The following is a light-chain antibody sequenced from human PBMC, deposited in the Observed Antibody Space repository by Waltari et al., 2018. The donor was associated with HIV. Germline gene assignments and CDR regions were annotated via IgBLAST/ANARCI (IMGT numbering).Light chain of an antibody. CDR1: SSAVGGYNY. V-gene: IGLV2-23*02. Sequence: QSAPTQPASVSGSPGQAITISCPGTSSAVGGYNYVSWYHQHPGKAPKLMIYDVSKRPSVVSNRFSGSKSGNTASLTISGLQAEDEADYYCCSYAGSSTLVFGGGTKLTVL. CDR2: DVS. J-gene: IGLJ2*01. CDR3: CSYAGSSTLV.